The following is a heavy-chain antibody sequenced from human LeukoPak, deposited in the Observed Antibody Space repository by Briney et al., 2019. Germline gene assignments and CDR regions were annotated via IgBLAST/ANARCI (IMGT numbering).Heavy chain of an antibody. CDR2: ISGSGGNT. Sequence: GSLRLSCAASGFTFSSYGMSWVRRAPGKGPEWVSGISGSGGNTYYADSVKGRFTISRDNSQNTLYLQMNTLRAEDAAVYYCAKVVSGYHFDYWGQGTLVTVSP. J-gene: IGHJ4*02. V-gene: IGHV3-23*01. CDR3: AKVVSGYHFDY. CDR1: GFTFSSYG. D-gene: IGHD5-12*01.